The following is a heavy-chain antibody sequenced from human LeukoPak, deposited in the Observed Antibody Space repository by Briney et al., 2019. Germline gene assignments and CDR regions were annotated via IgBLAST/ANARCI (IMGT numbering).Heavy chain of an antibody. D-gene: IGHD5-12*01. CDR1: GYTFTAYH. J-gene: IGHJ4*02. CDR3: ARDLVFGYSGHNLIY. Sequence: ASVKVSCKASGYTFTAYHMHWVRQAPGQGLEWMGWINPNSGGTNYAKDFQGRVTMTRDTSITTAYMELSRLRSDDTAVYYCARDLVFGYSGHNLIYWGQGTLVTVSS. CDR2: INPNSGGT. V-gene: IGHV1-2*02.